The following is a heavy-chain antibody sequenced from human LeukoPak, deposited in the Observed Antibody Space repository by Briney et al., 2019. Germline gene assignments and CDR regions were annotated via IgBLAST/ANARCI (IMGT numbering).Heavy chain of an antibody. Sequence: AASVKVSCKASGYIFTSYYMHWVRQAPGQGLEWMGWINPNSGGTNYAQKFQGRVTMTRDTSISTAYMELSRLRSDDTAVYYCARDTSVAAAGNYYYYYYMDVWGKGTTVTVSS. CDR1: GYIFTSYY. V-gene: IGHV1-2*02. J-gene: IGHJ6*03. CDR3: ARDTSVAAAGNYYYYYYMDV. CDR2: INPNSGGT. D-gene: IGHD6-13*01.